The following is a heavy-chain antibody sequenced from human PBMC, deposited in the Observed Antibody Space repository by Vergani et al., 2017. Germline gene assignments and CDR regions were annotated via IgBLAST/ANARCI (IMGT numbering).Heavy chain of an antibody. Sequence: QVHLEQSGTEVKKPGSSVKVSCKVSGDIFNNYTVTWVRQAPGQGLEWMGRIIPIIRLATSAQKSQDRVKITGDTSTNTVYMELSSLRSEDTAVYYCARTGDSSPVRSFDYWGQGTLVTVSS. CDR2: IIPIIRLA. V-gene: IGHV1-69*02. J-gene: IGHJ4*02. CDR3: ARTGDSSPVRSFDY. D-gene: IGHD6-13*01. CDR1: GDIFNNYT.